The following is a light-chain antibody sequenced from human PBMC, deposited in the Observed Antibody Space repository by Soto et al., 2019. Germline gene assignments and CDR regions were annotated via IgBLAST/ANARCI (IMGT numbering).Light chain of an antibody. J-gene: IGKJ2*01. Sequence: DIVMTQSPDSLAVSLGERATINCKSSQSVLYRANNKNYLAWYQKKPGQPPKLLIYWASTRESGVTDRCSGSGSGTDFTLTISILQAADVAVSYCKQSYNPPPYTLCQGTKLEI. CDR2: WAS. CDR1: QSVLYRANNKNY. V-gene: IGKV4-1*01. CDR3: KQSYNPPPYT.